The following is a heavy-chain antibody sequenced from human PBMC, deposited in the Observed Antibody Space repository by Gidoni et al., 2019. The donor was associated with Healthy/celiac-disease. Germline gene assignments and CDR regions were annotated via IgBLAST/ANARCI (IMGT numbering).Heavy chain of an antibody. CDR3: ARHSPLAPYYYDSSGYPRPRRRLSNWFDP. D-gene: IGHD3-22*01. Sequence: QLQLQESGPGLVKPSETLSLTCTVSGGSISSSSYYWGWIRQPPGKGLEWIGSIYYSGSTYYNPSLKSRVTISVDTSKNQFSLKLSSVTAADTAVYYCARHSPLAPYYYDSSGYPRPRRRLSNWFDPWGQGTLVTVSS. CDR1: GGSISSSSYY. J-gene: IGHJ5*02. CDR2: IYYSGST. V-gene: IGHV4-39*01.